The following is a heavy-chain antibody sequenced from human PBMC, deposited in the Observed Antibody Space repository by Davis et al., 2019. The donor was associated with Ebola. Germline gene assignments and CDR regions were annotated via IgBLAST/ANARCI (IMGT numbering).Heavy chain of an antibody. CDR2: INPSGGST. V-gene: IGHV1-46*01. Sequence: ASVKVSCKASGYTFTSYYMHWVRQAPGQGLEWMGIINPSGGSTSYAQKFQGRVTMTRDTSTSTVYMELSSLRSEDTAVYYCAREKALIYYDFWSGQGYYGMDVWGQGTTVTVSS. D-gene: IGHD3-3*01. CDR3: AREKALIYYDFWSGQGYYGMDV. J-gene: IGHJ6*02. CDR1: GYTFTSYY.